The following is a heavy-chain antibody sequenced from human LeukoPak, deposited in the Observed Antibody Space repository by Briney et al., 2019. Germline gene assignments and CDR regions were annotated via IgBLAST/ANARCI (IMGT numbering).Heavy chain of an antibody. V-gene: IGHV4-4*07. CDR3: ASSIAVAGRSSGNTFDY. CDR2: IYTSGST. Sequence: PSETLSLTCTVSGGSISSYYWSCIRQPAGKGLEWIGRIYTSGSTNYNPSLKSRVTMSVDTSKNQFSLKLSSVTAADTAVYYCASSIAVAGRSSGNTFDYWGQGTLVTVSS. CDR1: GGSISSYY. D-gene: IGHD6-19*01. J-gene: IGHJ4*02.